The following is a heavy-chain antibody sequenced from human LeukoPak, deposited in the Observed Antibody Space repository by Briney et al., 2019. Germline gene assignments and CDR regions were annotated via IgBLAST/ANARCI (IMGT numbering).Heavy chain of an antibody. J-gene: IGHJ4*02. CDR2: IIPIFGTA. D-gene: IGHD4-17*01. Sequence: SVKVSCKASGGTFSSYAISWVRQAPGQGLEWMGGIIPIFGTANYAQKFQGRVTITADESTSTAYMELSSLRSEDTAVYYCARRDDGNYVYDYWGQGTLVTVSS. V-gene: IGHV1-69*13. CDR3: ARRDDGNYVYDY. CDR1: GGTFSSYA.